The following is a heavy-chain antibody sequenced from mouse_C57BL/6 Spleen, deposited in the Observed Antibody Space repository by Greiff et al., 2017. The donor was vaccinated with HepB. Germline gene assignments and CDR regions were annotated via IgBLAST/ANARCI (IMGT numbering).Heavy chain of an antibody. V-gene: IGHV3-6*01. J-gene: IGHJ2*01. Sequence: EVQLQESGPGLVKPSQSLSLTCSVTGYSITSGYYWNWIRQFPGNKLEWMGYISYDGSNNYNPSLKNRISITRDTSKNQFFLKLNSGTTEDTATYYCARVGAYYSNYVDYWGQGTTLTVSS. CDR1: GYSITSGYY. CDR2: ISYDGSN. D-gene: IGHD2-5*01. CDR3: ARVGAYYSNYVDY.